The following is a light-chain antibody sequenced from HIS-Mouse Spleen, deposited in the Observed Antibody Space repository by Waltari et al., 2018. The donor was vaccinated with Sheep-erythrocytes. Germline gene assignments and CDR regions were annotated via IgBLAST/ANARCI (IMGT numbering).Light chain of an antibody. V-gene: IGLV2-11*01. J-gene: IGLJ3*02. CDR1: SSDVGGYNY. CDR2: DVS. Sequence: QSALTQPRSVSGSPGQSVTISCTGTSSDVGGYNYVSLYQQHPGKAPKLMIYDVSKRPSVVPDRFSGSKSGNTASLTISGLQAEDEADYYCCSYAGSYTLVFGGGTKLTVL. CDR3: CSYAGSYTLV.